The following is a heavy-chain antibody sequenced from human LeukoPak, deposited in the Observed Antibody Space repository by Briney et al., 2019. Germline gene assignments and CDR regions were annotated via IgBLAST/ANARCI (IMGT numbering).Heavy chain of an antibody. D-gene: IGHD6-13*01. V-gene: IGHV4-59*01. CDR1: GGSISSYY. J-gene: IGHJ6*03. CDR2: IYYSGST. Sequence: SETLSLTCTVSGGSISSYYWSWIRQPPGKGLEWIGYIYYSGSTNYNPSLKSRVTISVDMSKNQFSLRLRSVTAADTAVYYCALYRSSRDYYYYYMDVWGKGTTVTVSS. CDR3: ALYRSSRDYYYYYMDV.